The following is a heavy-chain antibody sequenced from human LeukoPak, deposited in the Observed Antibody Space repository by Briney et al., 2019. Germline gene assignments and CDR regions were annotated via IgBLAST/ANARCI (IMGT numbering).Heavy chain of an antibody. CDR2: IIPILGIA. V-gene: IGHV1-69*04. Sequence: SVKVSCKASGGTFSSYAISWVRQAPGQGLEWMGRIIPILGIANYAQKFQGRVTITADKSTSTAYMELSSLRSEDTAVYYCARPSTSLGYCSSTSCSRRYYYYGMDVWGQGTTVTVSS. CDR3: ARPSTSLGYCSSTSCSRRYYYYGMDV. CDR1: GGTFSSYA. D-gene: IGHD2-2*01. J-gene: IGHJ6*02.